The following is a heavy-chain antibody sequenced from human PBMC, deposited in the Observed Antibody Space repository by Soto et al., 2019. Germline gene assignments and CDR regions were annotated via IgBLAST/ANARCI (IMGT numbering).Heavy chain of an antibody. Sequence: PSETLSLTCTVSGVSISSSSYYWGWIRQPPGKGLEWIGSIYYSGSTYYNPSLKSRVTISVDTSKNQFSLKLSSVTAADTAVYYCARVTASYGMDVWGQGTTVTVSS. V-gene: IGHV4-39*01. CDR3: ARVTASYGMDV. J-gene: IGHJ6*02. CDR1: GVSISSSSYY. CDR2: IYYSGST. D-gene: IGHD5-18*01.